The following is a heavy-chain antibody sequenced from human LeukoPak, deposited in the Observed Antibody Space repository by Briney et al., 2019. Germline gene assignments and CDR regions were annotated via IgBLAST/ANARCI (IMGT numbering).Heavy chain of an antibody. CDR3: AKDPSSYYYGSGSHSFDY. CDR2: ISGNSGNS. Sequence: GGSLRLSCAASGFTFSSYAMSWVRQAPGKGLEWVSTISGNSGNSYYTDSVKGRFTISRDNSKNTLYLQMNSLRAEDTAVYYCAKDPSSYYYGSGSHSFDYWGQGTLVTVSS. D-gene: IGHD3-10*01. V-gene: IGHV3-23*01. CDR1: GFTFSSYA. J-gene: IGHJ4*02.